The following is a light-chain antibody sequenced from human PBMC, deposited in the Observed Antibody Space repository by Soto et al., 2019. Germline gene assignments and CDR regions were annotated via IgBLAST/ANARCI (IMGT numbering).Light chain of an antibody. CDR1: QSIGSW. V-gene: IGKV1-5*03. CDR2: KAT. CDR3: QHYHDFQYT. Sequence: DIQMTQSPSTLSASEGDGVTITCRASQSIGSWLAWYQQKPGKAPKLLIYKATNLQSGVPSRFSGSGSGTDFSLTISSLQPVDSATYFCQHYHDFQYTFGPGTKLEI. J-gene: IGKJ2*01.